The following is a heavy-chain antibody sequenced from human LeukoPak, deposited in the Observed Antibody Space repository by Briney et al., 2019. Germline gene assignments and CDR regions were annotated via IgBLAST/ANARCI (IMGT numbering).Heavy chain of an antibody. CDR2: IYSGVST. CDR3: AKGKYSSSWPTFDY. CDR1: GFTVSSNY. V-gene: IGHV3-53*01. D-gene: IGHD6-13*01. J-gene: IGHJ4*02. Sequence: PGGSLRLSCAASGFTVSSNYMSWVRQAPGKGLEWVSVIYSGVSTYYADSVKGRFTISRDNSKNTVFLQMNSLRADDTAVYYCAKGKYSSSWPTFDYWGQGTLVTVSS.